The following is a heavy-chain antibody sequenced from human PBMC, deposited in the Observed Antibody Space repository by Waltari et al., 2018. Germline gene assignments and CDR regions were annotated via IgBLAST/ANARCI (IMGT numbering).Heavy chain of an antibody. V-gene: IGHV4-59*01. CDR3: ARVGLAYDFWSGYLDY. J-gene: IGHJ4*02. D-gene: IGHD3-3*01. CDR1: GGPISSYY. Sequence: QVQLQESGPGLVKPSETLSLTCTVSGGPISSYYWSWIRQPPGKGLEWIGYIYYSGSTNYNPSLKSRVTISVDTSKNQFSLKLSSVTAADTAVYYCARVGLAYDFWSGYLDYWGQGTLVTVSS. CDR2: IYYSGST.